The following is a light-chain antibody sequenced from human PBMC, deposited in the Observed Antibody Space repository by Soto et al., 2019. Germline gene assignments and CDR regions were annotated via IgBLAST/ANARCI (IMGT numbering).Light chain of an antibody. J-gene: IGLJ2*01. CDR2: DVT. V-gene: IGLV2-14*03. CDR1: STDVGGFNY. Sequence: QSALTQPASVSGSPGRSVTISCTGASTDVGGFNYVSWYQHLPGRAPKLIIYDVTNRPSGISYRFSASKSGRTASLTISGLQAEDEADYYCSSYSRTTTHLVFGGGTKLTVL. CDR3: SSYSRTTTHLV.